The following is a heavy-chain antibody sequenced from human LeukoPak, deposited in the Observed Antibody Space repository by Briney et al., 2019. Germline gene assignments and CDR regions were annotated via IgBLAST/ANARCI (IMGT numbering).Heavy chain of an antibody. D-gene: IGHD3-3*01. CDR1: GFTFSNYG. CDR2: ISGTSSLI. V-gene: IGHV3-48*02. CDR3: VRDQFFSFDY. J-gene: IGHJ4*02. Sequence: GGSLRLSYAASGFTFSNYGIHWVRQAPGKGLEWVSYISGTSSLIYYADSVKGRFTISRDNAKNSLYLQMNSLRDEDTAVYYCVRDQFFSFDYWGQGTLVTVSS.